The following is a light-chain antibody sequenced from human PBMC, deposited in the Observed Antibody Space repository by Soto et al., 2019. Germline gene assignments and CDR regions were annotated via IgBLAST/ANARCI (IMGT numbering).Light chain of an antibody. Sequence: QSALTQPASVSGSPGQSITISCTGISSDGNSVSWYQQHPGKAPKLIIYEDTNRPSGVSNRFSGSKSDYTASLTISGLQAEDEADYYCSSYTAASTLDVVFGGGTKVTVL. CDR2: EDT. V-gene: IGLV2-14*01. J-gene: IGLJ2*01. CDR1: SSDGNS. CDR3: SSYTAASTLDVV.